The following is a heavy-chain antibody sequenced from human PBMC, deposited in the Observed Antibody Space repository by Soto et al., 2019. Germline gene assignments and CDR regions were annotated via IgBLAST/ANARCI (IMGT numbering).Heavy chain of an antibody. D-gene: IGHD2-8*02. V-gene: IGHV4-59*12. J-gene: IGHJ4*02. CDR3: ARDKITGLFDY. CDR1: GDSIKNYY. Sequence: SETLSLTCAVTGDSIKNYYWSWVRQSPGKGLEWIGDIYHTGITNYNPSLKSRVTISVDTSKNQFSLKLTSVTAADTAVYYCARDKITGLFDYWGQGTLVTVSS. CDR2: IYHTGIT.